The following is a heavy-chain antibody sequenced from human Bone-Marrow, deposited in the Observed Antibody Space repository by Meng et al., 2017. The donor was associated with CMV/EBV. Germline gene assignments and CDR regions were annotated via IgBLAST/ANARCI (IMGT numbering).Heavy chain of an antibody. CDR2: INPNSGGT. D-gene: IGHD4-17*01. CDR1: GYTFTGYY. V-gene: IGHV1-2*02. CDR3: ARDGYGDYSNWFDP. J-gene: IGHJ5*02. Sequence: ASVKVSCKASGYTFTGYYIHWVRQAPGQGLEWMGWINPNSGGTNYAQKFQGRVTMTRDTSTSTVYMELSSLRSEDTAVYYCARDGYGDYSNWFDPWGQGTLVTVSS.